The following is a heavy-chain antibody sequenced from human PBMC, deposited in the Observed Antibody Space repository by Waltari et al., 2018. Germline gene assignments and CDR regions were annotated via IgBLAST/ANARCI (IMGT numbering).Heavy chain of an antibody. CDR2: INQSGKT. V-gene: IGHV4-34*01. Sequence: QVRIDQWGTGLLKPSETLSLSCAVYGGPFHDFFWAWVLQAPRKGLEWLGKINQSGKTYYNPSLKSRVTLSVDPSKSQFSLSLRSVTAADTAVYYCARRNYCSSVTCYFDATSYYYYYMDVWGKGTALIVSS. CDR1: GGPFHDFF. J-gene: IGHJ6*03. D-gene: IGHD2-2*01. CDR3: ARRNYCSSVTCYFDATSYYYYYMDV.